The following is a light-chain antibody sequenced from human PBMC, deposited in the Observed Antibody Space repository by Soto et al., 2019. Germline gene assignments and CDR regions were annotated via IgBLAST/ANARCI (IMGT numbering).Light chain of an antibody. CDR3: CSYAGTNSFV. Sequence: QSALTQPASVSGSPGQSSTISCTGTSSDVGRYNLVSWYQQHPGKAPKLMIYEGNKRPSGVSNRFSGSKSANTASLTISGLQTEDEAHYYCCSYAGTNSFVFGAGTKVTVL. J-gene: IGLJ1*01. CDR1: SSDVGRYNL. V-gene: IGLV2-23*01. CDR2: EGN.